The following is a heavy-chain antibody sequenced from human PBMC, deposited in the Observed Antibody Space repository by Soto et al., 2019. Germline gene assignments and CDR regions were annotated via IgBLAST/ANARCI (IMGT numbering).Heavy chain of an antibody. Sequence: QVTLKESGPVLVKPTETLTLTCTVSGFSLSNARMGVSWIRQPPGKALEWLAHIFSNDEKYYSKSLKSRLTISKDTSKSQVVLTITNMDPVDTATYCCARIREIGVVVPAAMMGFDCWGQGTLVTVSS. V-gene: IGHV2-26*01. CDR2: IFSNDEK. CDR3: ARIREIGVVVPAAMMGFDC. J-gene: IGHJ4*02. D-gene: IGHD2-2*01. CDR1: GFSLSNARMG.